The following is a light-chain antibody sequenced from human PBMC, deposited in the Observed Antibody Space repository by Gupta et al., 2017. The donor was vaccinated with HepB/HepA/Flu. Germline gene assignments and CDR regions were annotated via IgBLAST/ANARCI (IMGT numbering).Light chain of an antibody. J-gene: IGKJ4*01. CDR3: QQSLRTPLT. CDR1: QSVYYSTNNKNY. CDR2: WAS. V-gene: IGKV4-1*01. Sequence: DIVMTQSPVSLSVSLGERATLNCTSSQSVYYSTNNKNYLAWYQQKPGQPPKLLMYWASNRDSGVPDRFSGSGSGTDFTLTVSSLQAEDAAIYYCQQSLRTPLTFGGGTRVEI.